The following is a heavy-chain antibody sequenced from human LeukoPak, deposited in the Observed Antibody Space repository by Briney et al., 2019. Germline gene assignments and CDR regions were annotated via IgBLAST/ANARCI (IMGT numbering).Heavy chain of an antibody. CDR3: AKVGAYGDYARHDY. V-gene: IGHV4-38-2*01. J-gene: IGHJ4*02. CDR1: GYSIRSVSY. CDR2: MFHSGDT. D-gene: IGHD4-17*01. Sequence: KTSETLSLTCDVSGYSIRSVSYWARIRQPPGKGLEWIGCMFHSGDTYHNPSLKSRVTISADTSKNQFSLKLTSVTAADTAVYYFAKVGAYGDYARHDYWGQGTLVTVSS.